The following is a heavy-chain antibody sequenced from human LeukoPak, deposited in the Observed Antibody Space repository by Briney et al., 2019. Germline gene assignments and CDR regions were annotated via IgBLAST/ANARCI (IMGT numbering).Heavy chain of an antibody. V-gene: IGHV4-34*01. CDR1: GGSFSGHY. D-gene: IGHD3-16*01. CDR2: VNDRGST. CDR3: ARGVVSGRFGDYYYYMDV. J-gene: IGHJ6*03. Sequence: SETLSLTCAVYGGSFSGHYWTWIRQPPGKGLQWIGEVNDRGSTNYNPSLESRLTISEDKSKKQFSLRLPSVTAADTAVYYCARGVVSGRFGDYYYYMDVWGKGTTVTVSS.